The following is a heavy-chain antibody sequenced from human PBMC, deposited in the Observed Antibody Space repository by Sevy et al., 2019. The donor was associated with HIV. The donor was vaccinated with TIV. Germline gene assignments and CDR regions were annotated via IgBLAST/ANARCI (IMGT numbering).Heavy chain of an antibody. D-gene: IGHD2-2*02. CDR1: GFTFSSYA. CDR3: ARVKVPAAIIYYYYGMHV. CDR2: ISYDGSNK. V-gene: IGHV3-30*04. J-gene: IGHJ6*02. Sequence: GGSLRLSCAASGFTFSSYAMHWVRQAPGKGLEWVAVISYDGSNKYYADSVKGRFTISRDNSKNTLYLQMNSLRAEDTAVYYCARVKVPAAIIYYYYGMHVWGQGTTVTVSS.